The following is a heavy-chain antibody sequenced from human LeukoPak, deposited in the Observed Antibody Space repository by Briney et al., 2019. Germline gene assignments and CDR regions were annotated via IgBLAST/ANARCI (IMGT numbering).Heavy chain of an antibody. CDR2: ISSSGDAI. D-gene: IGHD6-19*01. J-gene: IGHJ4*02. Sequence: PGGSLRLSCAASGFTFSSYEMKWVRQAPGEGVGWGSYISSSGDAIYYADSVEGRFTISRDDAKNSLYLQMNSLRAEDTAVYYCARGVLYSNGWYMRGYFDYWGQGTLVTVSS. V-gene: IGHV3-48*03. CDR1: GFTFSSYE. CDR3: ARGVLYSNGWYMRGYFDY.